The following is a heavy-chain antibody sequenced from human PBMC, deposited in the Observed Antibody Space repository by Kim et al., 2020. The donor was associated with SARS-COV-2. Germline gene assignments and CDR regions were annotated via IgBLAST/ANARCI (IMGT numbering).Heavy chain of an antibody. Sequence: YADSVQGRVTISRDNAKNSLYLQMNSLRAEDTAVYYCARDGTGYYSAPGYWGQGTLVTVSS. J-gene: IGHJ4*02. CDR3: ARDGTGYYSAPGY. V-gene: IGHV3-21*01. D-gene: IGHD3-9*01.